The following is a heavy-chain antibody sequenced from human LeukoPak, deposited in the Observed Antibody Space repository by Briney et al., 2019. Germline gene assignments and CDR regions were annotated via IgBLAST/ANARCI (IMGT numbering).Heavy chain of an antibody. V-gene: IGHV3-23*01. CDR2: VDISGGST. D-gene: IGHD5-18*01. CDR1: GFTFSSYA. CDR3: AKGGGYKSTYYFDY. Sequence: GGSLRLSCAASGFTFSSYAMSWVRQAPGKGLEWVSGVDISGGSTYYADSVKGRFTISRDNSKNTLYLHMNSLRAEDTAVYYCAKGGGYKSTYYFDYWGQGTLVTVSS. J-gene: IGHJ4*02.